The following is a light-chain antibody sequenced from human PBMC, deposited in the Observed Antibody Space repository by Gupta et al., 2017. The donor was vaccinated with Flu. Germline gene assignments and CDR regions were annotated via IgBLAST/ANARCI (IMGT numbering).Light chain of an antibody. CDR2: KAS. CDR3: QQYSAYSIT. J-gene: IGKJ4*01. V-gene: IGKV1-5*03. Sequence: IQMTQSPSTSSAAVGDRVPISCRASQSISGWLAWHQQKPGKAPKLLIYKASILESGVPSRFSGSGSGTEFTLTIGSLQPDDSATYYCQQYSAYSITVGGGTRVEI. CDR1: QSISGW.